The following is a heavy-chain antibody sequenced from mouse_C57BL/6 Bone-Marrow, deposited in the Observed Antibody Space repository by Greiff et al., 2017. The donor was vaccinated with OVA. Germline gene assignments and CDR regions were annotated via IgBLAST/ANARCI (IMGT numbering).Heavy chain of an antibody. J-gene: IGHJ4*01. CDR2: IWSGGST. D-gene: IGHD1-1*02. CDR1: GFSLTSYG. Sequence: QVQLKESGPGLVQPSQSLSITCTVSGFSLTSYGVHWVRQSPGKGLEWLGVIWSGGSTDYNAAFISRLGISKDNSKSQVFFKMNSLQADDTAIYDCASYGPYAMDYWGQGTSVTVSS. V-gene: IGHV2-2*01. CDR3: ASYGPYAMDY.